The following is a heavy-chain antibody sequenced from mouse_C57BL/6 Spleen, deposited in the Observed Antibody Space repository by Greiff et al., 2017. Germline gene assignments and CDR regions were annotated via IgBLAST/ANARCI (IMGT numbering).Heavy chain of an antibody. Sequence: QVQLQQSGAELARPGASVKLSCKASGYTFTSYGISWVKQRTGQGLEWIGEIYPRSGNTYYNEKFKGKATLTADKSSSTAYMELRSLTSEDSAVYFCARIYYDYDEEAYWGQGTLVTVSA. CDR1: GYTFTSYG. D-gene: IGHD2-4*01. CDR3: ARIYYDYDEEAY. J-gene: IGHJ3*01. CDR2: IYPRSGNT. V-gene: IGHV1-81*01.